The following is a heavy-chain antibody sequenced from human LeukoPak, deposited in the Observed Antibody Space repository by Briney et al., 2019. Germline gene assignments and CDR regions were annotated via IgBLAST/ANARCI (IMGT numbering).Heavy chain of an antibody. Sequence: ASVRVSCKASGYIFITYYVHWVRQAPGQGLEWMGKINPSGGETTYAQKFQGRVTVTRDTSTSTVYMELTGLRSDDTAVFYCARGGAASGIVGHFWGQGTLVTVSS. CDR2: INPSGGET. D-gene: IGHD6-13*01. V-gene: IGHV1-46*01. CDR3: ARGGAASGIVGHF. CDR1: GYIFITYY. J-gene: IGHJ4*02.